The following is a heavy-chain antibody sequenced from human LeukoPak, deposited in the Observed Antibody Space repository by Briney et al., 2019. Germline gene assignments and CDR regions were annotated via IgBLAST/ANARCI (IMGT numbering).Heavy chain of an antibody. V-gene: IGHV3-30-3*01. Sequence: PGGSLRLSCAASGFTFSSYAMHWVRQAPGKGLEWVAVISYDGSNKYYADSVKGRFTISRDNSKNTLYLQMNSLRAEDTAVYYCAKDNIVVVPAAFAMAHYYYGMDVWGQGTTVTVSS. CDR3: AKDNIVVVPAAFAMAHYYYGMDV. J-gene: IGHJ6*02. CDR2: ISYDGSNK. CDR1: GFTFSSYA. D-gene: IGHD2-2*01.